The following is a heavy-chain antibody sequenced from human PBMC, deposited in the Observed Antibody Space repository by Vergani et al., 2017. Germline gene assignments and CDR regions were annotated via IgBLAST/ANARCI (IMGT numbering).Heavy chain of an antibody. CDR1: GGSIRSTFYY. CDR2: IYYSGST. V-gene: IGHV4-39*01. J-gene: IGHJ6*03. CDR3: ARHKGQLVPGNYYYYYYMDV. D-gene: IGHD1-1*01. Sequence: QLQLQESDPGLVKPSETLSLTCTVSGGSIRSTFYYWGWIRQPPGKGLEWIVNIYYSGSTYYNPSLKSRVTISVDTSKNPFSLKLNSVTAADTAVYYCARHKGQLVPGNYYYYYYMDVWGKGTTVTVSS.